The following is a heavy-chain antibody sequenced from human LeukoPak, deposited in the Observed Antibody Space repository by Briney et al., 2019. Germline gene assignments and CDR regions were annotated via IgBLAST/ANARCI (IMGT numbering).Heavy chain of an antibody. CDR1: GYTFTSYY. V-gene: IGHV1-46*01. D-gene: IGHD3-10*01. J-gene: IGHJ5*02. CDR3: ARVGNWFDP. CDR2: INPSGGST. Sequence: ASVKVSCKASGYTFTSYYMHWVRQAPGQGLEWMGIINPSGGSTSYAQKFQGRVTMTRNTSISTAYMELSSLRSEDTAVYYCARVGNWFDPWGQGTLVTVSS.